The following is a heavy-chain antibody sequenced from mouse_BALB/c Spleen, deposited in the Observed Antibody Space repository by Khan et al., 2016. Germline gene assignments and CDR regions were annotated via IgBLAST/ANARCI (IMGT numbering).Heavy chain of an antibody. CDR1: GYSITSDYA. Sequence: EVQLQESGPGLVKPSQSLSLTCTATGYSITSDYAWNWIRQFPGNKLEWMGYISYSGSTSYNPSLKSRISITRDTSKNQFFLQLNSVTTEDTATYYGARDGNRYERTWFAYWGQGTLVTVSA. CDR2: ISYSGST. J-gene: IGHJ3*01. CDR3: ARDGNRYERTWFAY. D-gene: IGHD2-14*01. V-gene: IGHV3-2*02.